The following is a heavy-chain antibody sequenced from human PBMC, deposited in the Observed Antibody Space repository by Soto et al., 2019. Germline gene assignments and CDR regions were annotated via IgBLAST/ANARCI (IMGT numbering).Heavy chain of an antibody. CDR2: ISSSGSTI. Sequence: EVQLVESGGGLVQPGGSLRLSCAASGFTFSSYAMNWVRQAPGQGLEWVSYISSSGSTIYYIDSVKGRFTITRDNAKNSLYLQMTSLRAEDTAVYYCARGGIAVGGWGNVAYWGQGTLITVSS. CDR3: ARGGIAVGGWGNVAY. V-gene: IGHV3-48*03. CDR1: GFTFSSYA. D-gene: IGHD6-19*01. J-gene: IGHJ4*02.